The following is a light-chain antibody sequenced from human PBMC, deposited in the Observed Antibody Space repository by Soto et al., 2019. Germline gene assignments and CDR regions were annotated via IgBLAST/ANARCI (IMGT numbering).Light chain of an antibody. J-gene: IGKJ1*01. CDR1: QGISTH. CDR2: AAS. Sequence: DIKMTQSPSSLSASVGDRVTITYRGSQGISTHLNWYQQKPGKAPKFLIYAASSLQSGFPSRFSGSGSETDFTLTISSLQPEDFATYSCQQSYRTTWTFGQGTKVDIK. V-gene: IGKV1-39*01. CDR3: QQSYRTTWT.